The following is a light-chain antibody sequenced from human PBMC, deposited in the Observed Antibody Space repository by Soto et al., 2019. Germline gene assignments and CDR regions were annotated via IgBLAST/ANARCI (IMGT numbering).Light chain of an antibody. J-gene: IGLJ1*01. CDR1: NRDVVAYNY. CDR3: CSYAGTYTLFV. Sequence: QSALTQPRSVSVSPGQSGTISCTGTNRDVVAYNYVTWYQHHPGKAPKVIIYDVSKRPSGVPDRFSGSKSGNTASLTISGLQAEDEADYYCCSYAGTYTLFVFGSGTKLTVL. V-gene: IGLV2-11*01. CDR2: DVS.